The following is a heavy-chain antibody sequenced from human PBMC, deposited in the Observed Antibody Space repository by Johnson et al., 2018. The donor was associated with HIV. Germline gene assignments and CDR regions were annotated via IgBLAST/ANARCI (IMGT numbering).Heavy chain of an antibody. CDR3: TTYSIIHAFDI. CDR2: IKSKTDGGTT. D-gene: IGHD6-13*01. J-gene: IGHJ3*02. V-gene: IGHV3-15*01. Sequence: VQLVESGGGFVKPGASLRLSCAASGFTFSNAWMSWVRQAPGKGLEWVGRIKSKTDGGTTDYAAPVKGRFTISRDDSKNTLYLQMNSLKTEDTAVYYCTTYSIIHAFDIWGQGTMVTVSS. CDR1: GFTFSNAW.